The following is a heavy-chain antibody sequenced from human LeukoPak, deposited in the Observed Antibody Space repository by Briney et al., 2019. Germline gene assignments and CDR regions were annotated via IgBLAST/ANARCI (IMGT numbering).Heavy chain of an antibody. CDR1: GFTFSSYG. Sequence: GGSLRLSCAASGFTFSSYGMSWVRQAPGKGLEWVSAISGRGSYTYYADSVKGRFTISRDNSKNTLYLQMNSLRAEDPAVYYCAEIKRAYSQNDYWGQGTLVIVSS. CDR3: AEIKRAYSQNDY. V-gene: IGHV3-23*01. D-gene: IGHD4-11*01. J-gene: IGHJ4*02. CDR2: ISGRGSYT.